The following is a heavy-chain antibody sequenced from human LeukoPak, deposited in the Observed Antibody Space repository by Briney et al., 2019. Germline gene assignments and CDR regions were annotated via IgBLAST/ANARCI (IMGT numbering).Heavy chain of an antibody. CDR2: ISGSGGST. J-gene: IGHJ4*02. Sequence: GGSLRLSCAASGFTFSSYAMSWVRQAPGKGLEWVSAISGSGGSTYYAGSVKGRFTISRDNSKNTLYLQMNSLRAEDTAVYYCAKDLSPDSSGWYYWGQGTLVTVSS. CDR1: GFTFSSYA. V-gene: IGHV3-23*01. CDR3: AKDLSPDSSGWYY. D-gene: IGHD6-19*01.